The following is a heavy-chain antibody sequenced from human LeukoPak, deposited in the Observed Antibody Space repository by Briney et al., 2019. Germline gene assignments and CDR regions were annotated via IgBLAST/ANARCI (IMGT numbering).Heavy chain of an antibody. J-gene: IGHJ4*02. CDR2: IYHSGST. CDR3: ARGGYWGSAPYYFDY. Sequence: SETLSLTCTVSGGSISSYYWSWLRQPPGKGLEWIGYIYHSGSTYYNPSLKSRVTISVDRSKNQFSLKLSSVTAADTAVYYCARGGYWGSAPYYFDYWGQGTLVTVSS. CDR1: GGSISSYY. V-gene: IGHV4-59*12. D-gene: IGHD7-27*01.